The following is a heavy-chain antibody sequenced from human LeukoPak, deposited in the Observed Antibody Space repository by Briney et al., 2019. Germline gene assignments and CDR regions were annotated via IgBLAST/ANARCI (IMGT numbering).Heavy chain of an antibody. CDR2: IYYSGST. D-gene: IGHD2-15*01. CDR3: ARREGRYCSGGSCSYYFDC. CDR1: GGSISSYY. J-gene: IGHJ4*02. V-gene: IGHV4-59*01. Sequence: SETLSLTCTVSGGSISSYYWSWIRQPPGKGLEWIGYIYYSGSTNYNPSLKSRVTISVDTSKNQFSLKLSSVTAADTAVYYCARREGRYCSGGSCSYYFDCWGQGTLVTVSS.